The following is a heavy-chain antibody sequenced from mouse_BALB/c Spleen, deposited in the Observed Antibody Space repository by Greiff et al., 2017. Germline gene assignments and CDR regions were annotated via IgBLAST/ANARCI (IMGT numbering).Heavy chain of an antibody. D-gene: IGHD2-1*01. CDR1: GYTFTSYV. CDR2: INPYNDGT. J-gene: IGHJ4*01. CDR3: AEGGYYGNLDY. V-gene: IGHV1-14*01. Sequence: VQLKESGPELVKPGASVKMSCKASGYTFTSYVMHWVKQKPGQGLEWIGYINPYNDGTKYNEKFKGKATLTSDKSSSTAYMELSSLTSEDSAVYYCAEGGYYGNLDYWGQGTSVTVSS.